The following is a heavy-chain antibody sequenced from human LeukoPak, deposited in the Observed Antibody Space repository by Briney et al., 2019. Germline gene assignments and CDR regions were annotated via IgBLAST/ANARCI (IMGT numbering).Heavy chain of an antibody. D-gene: IGHD3-22*01. V-gene: IGHV3-30-3*01. Sequence: PGGSLRLSCAASGFTFSSYAMHWVRQAPGEGLEWVAVISYDGSNKYYADSVKGRFTISRDNSKNTLYLQMNSLRAEDTAVYYCARYHLLNYYDSSGDAFDIWGQGTMVTVSS. CDR2: ISYDGSNK. CDR1: GFTFSSYA. J-gene: IGHJ3*02. CDR3: ARYHLLNYYDSSGDAFDI.